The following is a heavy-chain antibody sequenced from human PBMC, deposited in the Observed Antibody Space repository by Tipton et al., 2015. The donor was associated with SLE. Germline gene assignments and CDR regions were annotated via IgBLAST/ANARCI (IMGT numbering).Heavy chain of an antibody. V-gene: IGHV3-7*01. CDR3: ARDYIRSGYYGSGSNPFDY. Sequence: GSLRLSCAASGFTFSSYWMSWVRQAPGKGLEWVANIKQDGSEKYYVDSVKGRFTISRDNAKNSLYLQMNSLRAEDTAVYYCARDYIRSGYYGSGSNPFDYWGQGTLVTVSS. CDR1: GFTFSSYW. J-gene: IGHJ4*02. D-gene: IGHD3-10*01. CDR2: IKQDGSEK.